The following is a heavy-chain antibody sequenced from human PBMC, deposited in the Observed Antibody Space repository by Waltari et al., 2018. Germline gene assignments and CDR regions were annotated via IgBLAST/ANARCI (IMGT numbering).Heavy chain of an antibody. V-gene: IGHV3-23*03. J-gene: IGHJ4*02. Sequence: EVQLLESGGGLVQPGGSLRLSCAASGFTFSNYAMSWVRQAPGKGLEWISIVHSGDGTTYDADSVKGRFTISRDNSKNTLYLQMNSLRAEDTAVYYCARKGRLCSSTSCYEGGDYWGQGTLVTVSS. CDR2: VHSGDGTT. CDR1: GFTFSNYA. CDR3: ARKGRLCSSTSCYEGGDY. D-gene: IGHD2-2*01.